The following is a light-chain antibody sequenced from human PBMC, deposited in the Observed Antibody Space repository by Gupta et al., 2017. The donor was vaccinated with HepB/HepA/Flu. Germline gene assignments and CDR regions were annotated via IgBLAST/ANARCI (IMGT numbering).Light chain of an antibody. CDR3: QVWDSSSDVV. J-gene: IGLJ2*01. V-gene: IGLV3-21*03. CDR1: KIGSKS. CDR2: DDS. Sequence: SYVLTQPPSVSVAPGKTARITCGGNKIGSKSVHWYQQKPGQAPVLVVYDDSARPSGLPARFSGSNSGNTATLTISRVEAWDEADYYCQVWDSSSDVVFGGGTKLTVL.